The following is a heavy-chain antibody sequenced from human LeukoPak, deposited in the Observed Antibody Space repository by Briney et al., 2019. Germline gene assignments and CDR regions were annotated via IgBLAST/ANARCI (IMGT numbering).Heavy chain of an antibody. CDR3: AKDDYGGNGGDY. CDR2: IYSGGST. CDR1: GFTFSNAW. J-gene: IGHJ4*02. D-gene: IGHD4-23*01. Sequence: GGSLRLSCAASGFTFSNAWMSWVRQAPGKGLEWVSVIYSGGSTYYADSVKGRFTISGDNSKNTLYLQMNSLRAEDTAVYYCAKDDYGGNGGDYWGQGTLVTVSS. V-gene: IGHV3-66*01.